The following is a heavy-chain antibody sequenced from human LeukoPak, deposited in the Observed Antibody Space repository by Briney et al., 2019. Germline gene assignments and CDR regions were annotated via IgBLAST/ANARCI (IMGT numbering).Heavy chain of an antibody. D-gene: IGHD1-1*01. CDR1: GFSFSTQR. J-gene: IGHJ4*02. Sequence: PGGSLRLSCAASGFSFSTQRMHWVRQAPGKGLVWVSYINIDERITGYADSVKGRFTISRDNAKNTLYQQMNSLRAEDTAVYYCAREGTDGFDYWGQGTLVTVSS. V-gene: IGHV3-74*01. CDR2: INIDERIT. CDR3: AREGTDGFDY.